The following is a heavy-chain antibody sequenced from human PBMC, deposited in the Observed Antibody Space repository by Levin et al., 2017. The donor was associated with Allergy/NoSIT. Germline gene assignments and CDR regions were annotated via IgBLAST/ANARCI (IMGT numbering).Heavy chain of an antibody. Sequence: GESLKISCKASGYTFTVYYMHWVRQAPGQGLEWMGRIYSNSGDTKYAQKFQGRVTMTSDTSISTAYMELSRLTSDDTAVYYCVRGNRDVGERPWGQGTLVTVSS. J-gene: IGHJ5*02. CDR1: GYTFTVYY. CDR2: IYSNSGDT. D-gene: IGHD1-26*01. CDR3: VRGNRDVGERP. V-gene: IGHV1-2*02.